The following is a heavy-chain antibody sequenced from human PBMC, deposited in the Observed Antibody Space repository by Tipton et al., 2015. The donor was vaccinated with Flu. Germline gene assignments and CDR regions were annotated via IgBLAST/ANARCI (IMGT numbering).Heavy chain of an antibody. V-gene: IGHV4-30-2*01. D-gene: IGHD3-22*01. CDR1: GDSISRGDYS. CDR2: LYESGNT. Sequence: TLSLTCAVSGDSISRGDYSWSWIRQPPGKGLEWIGNLYESGNTYYNRLLGSRVTISVDRAKNQFSLKLTSVTAADTAVYYCARASLQTYYYESSGYYFDYWGQGTLVTVSS. J-gene: IGHJ4*02. CDR3: ARASLQTYYYESSGYYFDY.